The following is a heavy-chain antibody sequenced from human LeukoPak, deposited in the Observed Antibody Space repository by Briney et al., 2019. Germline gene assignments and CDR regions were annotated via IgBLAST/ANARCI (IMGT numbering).Heavy chain of an antibody. V-gene: IGHV1-8*03. J-gene: IGHJ4*02. D-gene: IGHD3-22*01. CDR2: MNPNSGNS. Sequence: GASVKVSCKTSGYAFTRNDINWVRQATGQGLEWMGWMNPNSGNSGYAQKFQGRVTITRDNSISTAYMELSSLTSEDTAVYYCARAISDSTGYYAYYFDSWGQGTLVTVSS. CDR1: GYAFTRND. CDR3: ARAISDSTGYYAYYFDS.